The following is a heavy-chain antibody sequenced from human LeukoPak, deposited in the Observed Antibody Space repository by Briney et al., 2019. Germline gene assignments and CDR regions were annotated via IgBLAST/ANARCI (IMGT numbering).Heavy chain of an antibody. CDR2: IYSSGST. Sequence: PSEILSLTCSVSGGSMNSYYWSWIRQSPGKGLEWLGYIYSSGSTNYNPSLKSRVTISVDTSKNQFSLKLSSVTAADTAVYYCARHISRYSYGLIHVGLVFGFDYWGQGTLVTVSS. CDR3: ARHISRYSYGLIHVGLVFGFDY. J-gene: IGHJ4*02. CDR1: GGSMNSYY. D-gene: IGHD5-18*01. V-gene: IGHV4-4*08.